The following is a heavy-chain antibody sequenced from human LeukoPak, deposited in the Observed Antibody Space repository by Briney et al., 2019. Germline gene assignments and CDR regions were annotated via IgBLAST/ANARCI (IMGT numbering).Heavy chain of an antibody. CDR3: ATLKGRLPHLPRKT. J-gene: IGHJ5*02. Sequence: PSETLSLTCAVNGGSFSEYFWSWIRQPPGKGLEWIGETDHSGNADYKSSLKSRVTISVDASRKQVSLKMTSVTATDTAVYYCATLKGRLPHLPRKTWGQGTLVTVSS. CDR2: TDHSGNA. CDR1: GGSFSEYF. V-gene: IGHV4-34*01.